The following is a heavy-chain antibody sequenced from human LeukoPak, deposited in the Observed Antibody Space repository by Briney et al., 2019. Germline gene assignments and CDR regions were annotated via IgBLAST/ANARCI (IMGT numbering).Heavy chain of an antibody. V-gene: IGHV3-74*01. CDR1: EFTFSKYW. CDR3: VRETDCTGGSSYLSRWLDP. CDR2: INNDGSRT. J-gene: IGHJ5*02. D-gene: IGHD2-15*01. Sequence: GGSLRLSCVASEFTFSKYWMHWVRQARGKGLVSVSRINNDGSRTTYADSVKGRFTISRDNAKNTVYLQMNNLRDEDTAVYYCVRETDCTGGSSYLSRWLDPWGQGTLVTVSS.